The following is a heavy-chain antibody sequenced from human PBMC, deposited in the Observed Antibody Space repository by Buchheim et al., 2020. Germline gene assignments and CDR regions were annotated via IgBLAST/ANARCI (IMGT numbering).Heavy chain of an antibody. CDR1: GFTFISFS. D-gene: IGHD6-19*01. Sequence: QVQLVESGGGVVQPGRSLRLSCAASGFTFISFSMHWVRQTPGKGLEWVALISYDGSNQDYADSVKGRFTISRDDSKNTEYLQMNSLRVEDTAVYYCARDMSGWSPTGVLSYWGQGTL. CDR3: ARDMSGWSPTGVLSY. CDR2: ISYDGSNQ. V-gene: IGHV3-30-3*01. J-gene: IGHJ4*02.